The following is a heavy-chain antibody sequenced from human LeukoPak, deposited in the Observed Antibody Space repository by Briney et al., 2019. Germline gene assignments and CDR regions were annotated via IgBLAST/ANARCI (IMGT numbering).Heavy chain of an antibody. J-gene: IGHJ3*02. D-gene: IGHD3-3*01. V-gene: IGHV4-4*07. CDR2: IYITGST. CDR1: SGSFSSYY. Sequence: SETLSLTCTVSSGSFSSYYWNWIRQPAGKGLEWIGRIYITGSTNYNPSLKSRVTMSVDTSKNQFSLKLSSVTAADTAVYYCARLSTIFGVVTLDAFDIWGQGTMVTVSS. CDR3: ARLSTIFGVVTLDAFDI.